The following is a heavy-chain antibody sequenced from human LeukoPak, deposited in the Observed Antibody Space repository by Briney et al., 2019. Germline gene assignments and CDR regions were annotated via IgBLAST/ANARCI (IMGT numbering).Heavy chain of an antibody. Sequence: GGSLRLSCAASGFTFSSYAMSWVRQAPGKGLEWVSAISGSGGSTYYADSVKGRFTISRDNSKNTLYLQMNSLRAEDTAVYYCAKASSGWYADYYYYGTDVWGQGTTVTVSS. CDR3: AKASSGWYADYYYYGTDV. CDR2: ISGSGGST. J-gene: IGHJ6*02. V-gene: IGHV3-23*01. D-gene: IGHD6-19*01. CDR1: GFTFSSYA.